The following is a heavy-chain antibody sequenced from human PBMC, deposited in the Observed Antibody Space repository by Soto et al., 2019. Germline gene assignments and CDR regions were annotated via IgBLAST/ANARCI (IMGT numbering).Heavy chain of an antibody. CDR3: AKALSSSWYEDYFDY. D-gene: IGHD6-13*01. J-gene: IGHJ4*02. CDR2: ISGSGGST. V-gene: IGHV3-23*01. CDR1: GFTFSSYA. Sequence: EVQLLESGGGWVQPGGSLRLSCAASGFTFSSYAMSWVRQAPGKGLEWVSAISGSGGSTYYADSVKGRFTISRDNSKNTLYLQMNSLRAEDTAVYYCAKALSSSWYEDYFDYWGQGTLVTVSS.